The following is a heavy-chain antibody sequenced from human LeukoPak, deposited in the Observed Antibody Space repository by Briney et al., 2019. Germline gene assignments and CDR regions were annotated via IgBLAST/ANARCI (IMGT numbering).Heavy chain of an antibody. CDR3: ARRLPYYGMDV. CDR1: GFTFRTYE. Sequence: GRSLRLSCAASGFTFRTYEMSWVRQAPGKGLEWVSNIGRRGISTWYADSVKGRFTISRDNAKNSLCLQMNSLTVEDTAVYYCARRLPYYGMDVWGKGTRSPSPQ. CDR2: IGRRGIST. V-gene: IGHV3-48*03. J-gene: IGHJ6*04.